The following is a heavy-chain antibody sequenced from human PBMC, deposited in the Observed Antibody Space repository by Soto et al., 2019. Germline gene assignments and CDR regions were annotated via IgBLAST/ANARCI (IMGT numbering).Heavy chain of an antibody. D-gene: IGHD5-12*01. CDR3: ARVLRGYSGFEDYYDY. CDR2: IGTAGDT. J-gene: IGHJ4*02. CDR1: GFTFSSYD. V-gene: IGHV3-13*04. Sequence: GGSQILSCAAAGFTFSSYDMHWVRHTTGKGLEWVSAIGTAGDTYYPDSVKGRFTISRENAKNSLYLQMNSLRAGDTAVYYCARVLRGYSGFEDYYDYWGQGALVTVSS.